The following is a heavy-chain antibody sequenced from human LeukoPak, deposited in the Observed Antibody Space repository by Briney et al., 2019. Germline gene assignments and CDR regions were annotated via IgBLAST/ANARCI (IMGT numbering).Heavy chain of an antibody. D-gene: IGHD1-26*01. CDR1: GGSISSGPYY. V-gene: IGHV4-61*02. Sequence: SETLSLTCTVSGGSISSGPYYWSWIRQPAGKGLEWIGRIYTSGSANYNPSLKSRVTISVDTSKNQFSLRLSSVTAADTAVYYCARVPELGYFDYWGQGTLVTVSS. J-gene: IGHJ4*02. CDR2: IYTSGSA. CDR3: ARVPELGYFDY.